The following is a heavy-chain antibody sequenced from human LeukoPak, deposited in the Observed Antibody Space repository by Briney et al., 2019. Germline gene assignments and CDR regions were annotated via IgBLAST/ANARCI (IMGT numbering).Heavy chain of an antibody. CDR2: INPNSGGT. V-gene: IGHV1-2*02. J-gene: IGHJ3*02. Sequence: ASVKVSCKVSGYTFTSYGMSWVRQAPGQRLEWMGWINPNSGGTNYAQKFQGRVTMTRDTSISTAYMELGRLRSDDTAVYYCAKVMGSGQWLVEREDFDIWGQGTMVTVSS. CDR1: GYTFTSYG. D-gene: IGHD6-19*01. CDR3: AKVMGSGQWLVEREDFDI.